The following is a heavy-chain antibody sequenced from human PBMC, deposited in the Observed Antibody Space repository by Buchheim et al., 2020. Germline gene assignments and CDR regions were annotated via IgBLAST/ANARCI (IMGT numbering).Heavy chain of an antibody. V-gene: IGHV4-61*02. CDR3: ARDIGQQLIRN. J-gene: IGHJ4*02. CDR1: DGSITSGSYY. D-gene: IGHD6-13*01. CDR2: IYTSGST. Sequence: QVQLQESGPGLVKPSQTLSLTCTVSDGSITSGSYYWSWIRQPAGKGLELIGRIYTSGSTRDNPSLKSRDPISLDTSKKQLYLKLSSVTAADTAVYYCARDIGQQLIRNWGQGTL.